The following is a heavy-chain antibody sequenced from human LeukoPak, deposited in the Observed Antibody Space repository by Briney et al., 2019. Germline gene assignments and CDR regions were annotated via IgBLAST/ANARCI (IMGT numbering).Heavy chain of an antibody. CDR1: GGSFSGYY. D-gene: IGHD2-21*01. V-gene: IGHV4-34*01. CDR2: INHSGST. CDR3: AGDLFGYIDY. Sequence: PSETLSLTCAVYGGSFSGYYWSWIRQPPGKGLEWIGEINHSGSTNYNPSLKSRVTISVDTSKNQFSLKLSSVTAADTAVYYCAGDLFGYIDYWGQGTLVTVSS. J-gene: IGHJ4*02.